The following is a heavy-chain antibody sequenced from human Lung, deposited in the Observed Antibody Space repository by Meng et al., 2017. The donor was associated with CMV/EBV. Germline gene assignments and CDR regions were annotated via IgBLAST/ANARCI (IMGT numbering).Heavy chain of an antibody. CDR2: ISHSGTT. CDR3: ARARLSSRSMDF. J-gene: IGHJ6*02. D-gene: IGHD2/OR15-2a*01. Sequence: CAVYGESLSGYYWTWIRQPPGKGLEWIGEISHSGTTNYNPSLKSRVFISVDTSKNQLSLNLTPVTAADTAVYYCARARLSSRSMDFWGQGTPVTVSS. CDR1: GESLSGYY. V-gene: IGHV4-34*01.